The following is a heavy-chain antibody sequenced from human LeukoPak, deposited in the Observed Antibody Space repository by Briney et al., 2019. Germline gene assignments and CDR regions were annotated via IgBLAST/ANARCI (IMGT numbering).Heavy chain of an antibody. CDR1: GFTFDDYA. CDR2: ISWNSGSI. Sequence: GGSLRLSCAASGFTFDDYAMHWVRHAPGKGLEWVSGISWNSGSIVYADSVKGRFTISRDNAKNSLYLQMNSLRAEDTALYYCAKVSIAAAATRYYYYYMDVWGKGTTVTVSS. J-gene: IGHJ6*03. V-gene: IGHV3-9*01. D-gene: IGHD6-13*01. CDR3: AKVSIAAAATRYYYYYMDV.